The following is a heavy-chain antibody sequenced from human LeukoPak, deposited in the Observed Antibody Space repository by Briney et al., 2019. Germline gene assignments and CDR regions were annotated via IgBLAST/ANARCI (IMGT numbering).Heavy chain of an antibody. J-gene: IGHJ4*02. D-gene: IGHD3-3*01. CDR1: GGSISSSSYY. CDR2: IYYSGST. V-gene: IGHV4-39*01. Sequence: PSETLSLTCTVSGGSISSSSYYWGWIRQPRGKGLEWIGSIYYSGSTDYNPSLKSRVTISVDTSKNQFSPKLSSVTAADTAVYYCARRITIFGVVFDYWGQGTLVTVSS. CDR3: ARRITIFGVVFDY.